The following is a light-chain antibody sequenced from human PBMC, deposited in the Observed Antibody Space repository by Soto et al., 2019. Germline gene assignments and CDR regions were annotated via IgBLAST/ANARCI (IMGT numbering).Light chain of an antibody. CDR2: AAS. Sequence: DIQMTQSPSSLSASVGGRVPINSRASQSISSYLNWYQQKPGKAPKLLIYAASSLQSGVPSRFSGSGSGTEFTLTISSLQPEDVATYYCQSYNTARPTFGQGTRLEIK. V-gene: IGKV1-39*01. CDR1: QSISSY. CDR3: QSYNTARPT. J-gene: IGKJ5*01.